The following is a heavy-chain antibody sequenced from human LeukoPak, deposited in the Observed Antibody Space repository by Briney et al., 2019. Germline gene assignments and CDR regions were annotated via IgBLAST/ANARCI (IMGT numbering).Heavy chain of an antibody. CDR2: INHSGIT. CDR3: ASIPGMSSGGDILLDY. V-gene: IGHV4-34*01. CDR1: GGSFSGYY. J-gene: IGHJ4*02. Sequence: NTSETPSLTCAVYGGSFSGYYWIWIRQPPGKGLEWIGDINHSGITNYNPSLKSRVTISLDTSKNQFSLQLSSVTAADTAVYYCASIPGMSSGGDILLDYWGQGTLVTVSS. D-gene: IGHD2-21*02.